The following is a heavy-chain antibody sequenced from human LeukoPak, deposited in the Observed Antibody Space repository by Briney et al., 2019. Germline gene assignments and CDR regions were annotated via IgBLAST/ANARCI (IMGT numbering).Heavy chain of an antibody. V-gene: IGHV1-2*02. CDR1: GYTFTSYD. Sequence: ASVKVSCKASGYTFTSYDINWVRQAPGQGLEWMGWINPNSGGTKYAQKFQGRVTMTRDTSISTAYMDLSRLRSDDTAVYYCARGGLSWASVIVPAATLDYWGQGTLVTVSS. CDR2: INPNSGGT. CDR3: ARGGLSWASVIVPAATLDY. J-gene: IGHJ4*02. D-gene: IGHD2-2*01.